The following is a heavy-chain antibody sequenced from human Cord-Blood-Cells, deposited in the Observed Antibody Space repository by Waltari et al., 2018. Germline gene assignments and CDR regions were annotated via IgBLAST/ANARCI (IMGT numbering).Heavy chain of an antibody. CDR2: FDPEDGET. Sequence: QVQLVQSGAEVKKPGASVNVSCKVSGYTLTELSMHWVRQAPGKGLEWMGGFDPEDGETIYAQKFQGRVTLNEDTSTDTAYMELSSLRSEDTAVYYWATDPLGIGAFDIWGQGTMVTVSS. V-gene: IGHV1-24*01. J-gene: IGHJ3*02. CDR3: ATDPLGIGAFDI. D-gene: IGHD7-27*01. CDR1: GYTLTELS.